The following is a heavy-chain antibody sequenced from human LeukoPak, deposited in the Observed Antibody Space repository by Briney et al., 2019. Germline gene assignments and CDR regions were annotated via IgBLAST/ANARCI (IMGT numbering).Heavy chain of an antibody. CDR3: AREGYCRDDTCLSYDAFDI. V-gene: IGHV3-48*03. D-gene: IGHD2-15*01. CDR1: GFAFSSFE. J-gene: IGHJ3*02. CDR2: ISSRATNI. Sequence: GGSLRLSCAASGFAFSSFEMNWVRQAPGKGLEWVSYISSRATNIYYADCVKGRFTISRDNAKNSLSLQMNSLRAEDTAVYYCAREGYCRDDTCLSYDAFDIWGQGTMVTVSS.